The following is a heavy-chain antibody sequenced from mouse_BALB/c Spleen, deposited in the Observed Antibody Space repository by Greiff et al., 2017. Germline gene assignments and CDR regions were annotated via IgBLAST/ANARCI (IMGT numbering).Heavy chain of an antibody. CDR2: ISTYYGDA. CDR3: AREVGDGTEAWFAY. D-gene: IGHD2-3*01. CDR1: GYTFTDYA. V-gene: IGHV1S137*01. Sequence: QVQLQQSGAELVRPGVSVKISCKGSGYTFTDYAMHWVKQSHAKSLEWIGVISTYYGDASYNQKFKGKATMTVDKSSSTAYMELARLTSEDSAIYYCAREVGDGTEAWFAYWGQGTLVTVSA. J-gene: IGHJ3*01.